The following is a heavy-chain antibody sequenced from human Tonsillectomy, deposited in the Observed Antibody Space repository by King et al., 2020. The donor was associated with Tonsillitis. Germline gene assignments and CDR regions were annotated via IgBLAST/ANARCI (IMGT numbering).Heavy chain of an antibody. CDR3: ARDGRELTGDYYFDC. D-gene: IGHD7-27*01. V-gene: IGHV3-30-3*01. Sequence: VQLVESGGGVVQPGRSLRLSCAASGFTFSSYAMHWVRQAPGKGLEWVAVISYDGSDKYYSDSVKGRFTISRDNSKNTLYLQMHSLRAEDTAVYYCARDGRELTGDYYFDCWGQGTLVTVSS. J-gene: IGHJ4*02. CDR1: GFTFSSYA. CDR2: ISYDGSDK.